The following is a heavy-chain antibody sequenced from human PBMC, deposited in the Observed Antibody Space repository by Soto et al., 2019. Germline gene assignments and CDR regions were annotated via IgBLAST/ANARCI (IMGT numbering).Heavy chain of an antibody. CDR2: INIDGSRI. V-gene: IGHV3-74*01. Sequence: PGGFRRLSCGASGFTVGAYWMHGVPQAPGKGLEWVSRINIDGSRISYVDSVKGRCTISRDNAKNTFYMEMNSARVEDTAVDYCVRGDGDRYDGNGYLGRHWGQGP. J-gene: IGHJ4*02. D-gene: IGHD3-22*01. CDR3: VRGDGDRYDGNGYLGRH. CDR1: GFTVGAYW.